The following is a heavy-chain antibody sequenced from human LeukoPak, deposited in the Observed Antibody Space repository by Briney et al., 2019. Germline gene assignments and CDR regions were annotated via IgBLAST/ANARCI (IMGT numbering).Heavy chain of an antibody. CDR1: GYSFTTYW. Sequence: GESLKISCKGSGYSFTTYWIGWVRQMPGKGLEWVGIIYPGDSDTRYSPSFQGQVTISVDTSIDTAYLQWSSLKASDTAIYYCARQSQGGTSTWYYYWGRGTLVTVSS. D-gene: IGHD6-13*01. V-gene: IGHV5-51*01. J-gene: IGHJ4*02. CDR3: ARQSQGGTSTWYYY. CDR2: IYPGDSDT.